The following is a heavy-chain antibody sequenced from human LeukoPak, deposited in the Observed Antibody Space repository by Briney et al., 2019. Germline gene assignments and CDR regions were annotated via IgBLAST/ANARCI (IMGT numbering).Heavy chain of an antibody. V-gene: IGHV3-23*01. CDR1: GFSFKDTG. J-gene: IGHJ2*01. D-gene: IGHD6-19*01. CDR2: ISDSGANT. CDR3: AKSMTLQWRGFFDL. Sequence: GGSLRLSCAASGFSFKDTGMHWVRQAPGKGLEWVSTISDSGANTYYADSVRGRFTISRDNSKNTLYLQKNSLRADDTAIYYCAKSMTLQWRGFFDLWGRGTHVTVSS.